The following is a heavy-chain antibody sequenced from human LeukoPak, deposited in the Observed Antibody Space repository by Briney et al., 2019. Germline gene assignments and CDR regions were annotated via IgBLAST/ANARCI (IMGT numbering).Heavy chain of an antibody. V-gene: IGHV4-59*08. J-gene: IGHJ4*02. CDR3: ARGIAVADY. D-gene: IGHD6-19*01. CDR2: IYYSGST. Sequence: SETLSLTCSVSGGSLKSYYWNWIRQPPGKGLEWIGYIYYSGSTNYNPSLKSRVTISVDTSKNQFSLKLSSVTAADTAVYYCARGIAVADYWGQGTLVTVSS. CDR1: GGSLKSYY.